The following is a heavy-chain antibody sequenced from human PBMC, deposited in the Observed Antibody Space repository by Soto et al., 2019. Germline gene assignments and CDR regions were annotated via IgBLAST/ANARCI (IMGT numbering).Heavy chain of an antibody. D-gene: IGHD1-26*01. V-gene: IGHV1-18*01. CDR1: GYTFSSCG. J-gene: IGHJ4*02. Sequence: QVQLVQSGAEVKKPGASVKVACKACGYTFSSCGISWVRLAPGLGLEWMGWISAYNGNTKYAQKLQGRVTMTTDTSTSTAYMELRSLRSDDTAVYYFARREVGTTLDFDYWGQGTLVTVPS. CDR2: ISAYNGNT. CDR3: ARREVGTTLDFDY.